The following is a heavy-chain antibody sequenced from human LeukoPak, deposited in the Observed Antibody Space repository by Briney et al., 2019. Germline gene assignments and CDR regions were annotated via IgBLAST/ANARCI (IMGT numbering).Heavy chain of an antibody. J-gene: IGHJ3*01. CDR3: ARELGDSSEGGAFDV. Sequence: ASVKVSCKASGYTFTDYYMHWVRQAPGQGLGWMGWINPNYGGTNYAQKFLGRVTMTRDTSISTAYMELSGLRSDDTAVYYCARELGDSSEGGAFDVWGQGTMVSVFS. CDR1: GYTFTDYY. V-gene: IGHV1-2*02. CDR2: INPNYGGT. D-gene: IGHD3-22*01.